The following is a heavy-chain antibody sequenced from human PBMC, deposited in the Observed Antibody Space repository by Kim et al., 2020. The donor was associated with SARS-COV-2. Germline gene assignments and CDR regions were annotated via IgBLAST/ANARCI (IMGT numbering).Heavy chain of an antibody. D-gene: IGHD5-12*01. CDR3: ARLDRGGYDPFDY. J-gene: IGHJ4*02. V-gene: IGHV5-51*01. Sequence: YSPSFQGQVTISADKSISTAYLQWSSLKASDTAMYYCARLDRGGYDPFDYWGQGTLVTVSS.